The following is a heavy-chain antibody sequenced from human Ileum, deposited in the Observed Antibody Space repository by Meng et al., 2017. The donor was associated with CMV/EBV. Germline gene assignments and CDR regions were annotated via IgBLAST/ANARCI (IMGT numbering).Heavy chain of an antibody. CDR2: ISGSTSYI. V-gene: IGHV3-21*01. CDR3: ARSVISATPAFAY. J-gene: IGHJ4*02. D-gene: IGHD2-15*01. Sequence: GGSLRLSCAASGFTFNSYSMHWVRQAPGMGLVWVSSISGSTSYIYYADSVKGRFSISRDNANNSVYLQMNSLRADDTAVYFCARSVISATPAFAYWGQGVLVTVSS. CDR1: GFTFNSYS.